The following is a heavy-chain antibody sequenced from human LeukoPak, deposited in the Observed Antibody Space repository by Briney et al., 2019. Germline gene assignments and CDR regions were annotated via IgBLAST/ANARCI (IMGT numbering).Heavy chain of an antibody. CDR1: GYTFTSYG. J-gene: IGHJ3*02. CDR3: ARGRAHRASFDI. V-gene: IGHV1-46*01. D-gene: IGHD1-14*01. CDR2: INPSGGST. Sequence: ASVKVSCKASGYTFTSYGISWVRQAPGQGLEGMGIINPSGGSTSYAQKFQGRVTMTRDTSTSTVYMELSSLRSEDTAVYYCARGRAHRASFDIWGQGTMVTVSS.